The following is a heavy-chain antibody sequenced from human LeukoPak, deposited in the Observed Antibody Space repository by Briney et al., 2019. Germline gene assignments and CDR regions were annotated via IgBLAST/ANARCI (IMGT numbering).Heavy chain of an antibody. J-gene: IGHJ6*03. Sequence: PGGSLRLSCAASGFTFSDYYMSWIRQPPGKGLEWIGYIYYSGSTNYNPSLKSRVTISVDTSKNQFSLKLSSVTAADTAVYYCARVYYYYYMDVWGKGTMVTVSS. CDR1: GFTFSDYY. CDR2: IYYSGST. CDR3: ARVYYYYYMDV. V-gene: IGHV4-59*01.